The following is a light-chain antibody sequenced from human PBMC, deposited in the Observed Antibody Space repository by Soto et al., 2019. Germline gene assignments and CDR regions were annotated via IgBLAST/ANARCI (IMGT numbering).Light chain of an antibody. V-gene: IGKV1-27*01. CDR3: QQSYSTPIT. Sequence: IKMPQSPSSLSSCLVDRVTITCRASQGIRHYLAWYQQKPGKVPKLLIYEASNLQSGVPSRFRGGGSGTEFTLTISSLQPEDVATYYCQQSYSTPITFGQGTRLEIK. J-gene: IGKJ5*01. CDR1: QGIRHY. CDR2: EAS.